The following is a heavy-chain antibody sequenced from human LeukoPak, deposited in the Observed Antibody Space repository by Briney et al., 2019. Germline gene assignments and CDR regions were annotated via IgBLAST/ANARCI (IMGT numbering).Heavy chain of an antibody. V-gene: IGHV1-18*01. D-gene: IGHD2-15*01. CDR3: ARETGYCSGGSCTDGVKEDY. J-gene: IGHJ4*02. Sequence: ASVKVSCKASGYTFTSYGISWVRQAPGQGLEWMGWISAYNGNTNYAQKLQGRVTMTTDTSTSTAYMELRSLRSDDTAVYYCARETGYCSGGSCTDGVKEDYWGQGTLVTVSS. CDR2: ISAYNGNT. CDR1: GYTFTSYG.